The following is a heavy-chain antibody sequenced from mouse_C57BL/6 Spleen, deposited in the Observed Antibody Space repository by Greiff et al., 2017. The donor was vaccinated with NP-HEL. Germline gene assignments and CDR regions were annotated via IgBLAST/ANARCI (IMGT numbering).Heavy chain of an antibody. CDR1: GFNIKDYY. Sequence: VQLQQSGAELVRPGASVKLSCTASGFNIKDYYMHWVKQRPEQGLEWIGRIDPEDGDTEYAPKFQGKATMTADTSSNTAYLQLSSLTSEDTAVYYCTTCITTVVARWYFDVWGTGTTVTVSS. CDR2: IDPEDGDT. CDR3: TTCITTVVARWYFDV. D-gene: IGHD1-1*01. J-gene: IGHJ1*03. V-gene: IGHV14-1*01.